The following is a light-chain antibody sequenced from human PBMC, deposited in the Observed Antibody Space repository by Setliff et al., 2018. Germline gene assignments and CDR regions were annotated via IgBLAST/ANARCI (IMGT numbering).Light chain of an antibody. CDR1: SSDVGGYNY. Sequence: QSVLTQPASVSGSPGQSITISCTGTSSDVGGYNYVSWYQQHPGKAPKLMIYDVSKRPSGVSNRFSGSKSGNTASLTVSGLQAEDEADYYCSSYAGSNNYVFGTGTKVTV. CDR3: SSYAGSNNYV. CDR2: DVS. V-gene: IGLV2-14*01. J-gene: IGLJ1*01.